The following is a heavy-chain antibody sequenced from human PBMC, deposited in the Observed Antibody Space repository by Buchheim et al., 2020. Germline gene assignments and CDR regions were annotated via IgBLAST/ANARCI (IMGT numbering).Heavy chain of an antibody. CDR1: GFTFSSYG. Sequence: QVQLVESGGGVVQPGRSLRLSCAASGFTFSSYGMHWVRQAPGKGLEWVAVISYDGSNKYYADSVKGRFTISRDNSKNTLYLQRNSLGAEDTAVYYCAKATSGSYYGDYWGQGTL. D-gene: IGHD1-26*01. CDR3: AKATSGSYYGDY. CDR2: ISYDGSNK. J-gene: IGHJ4*02. V-gene: IGHV3-30*18.